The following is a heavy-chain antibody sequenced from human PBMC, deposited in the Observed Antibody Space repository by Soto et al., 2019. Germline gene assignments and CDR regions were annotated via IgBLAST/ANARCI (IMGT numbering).Heavy chain of an antibody. Sequence: QDQLVQSGVEVKKPGASVKVSCKASGYSFTNYGITWVRQAPGQGFEWMGWISAYNGNTNYAQKVQGRGTMTTGASTSTAYLELRSLRSDDTAVYYCARDRGVAPPVAGNTHYYYYMDVWGKGTTVTVSS. J-gene: IGHJ6*03. D-gene: IGHD6-19*01. CDR1: GYSFTNYG. CDR3: ARDRGVAPPVAGNTHYYYYMDV. CDR2: ISAYNGNT. V-gene: IGHV1-18*01.